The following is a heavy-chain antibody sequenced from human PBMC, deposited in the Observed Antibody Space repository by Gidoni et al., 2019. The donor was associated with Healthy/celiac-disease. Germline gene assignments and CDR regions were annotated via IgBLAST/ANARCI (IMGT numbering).Heavy chain of an antibody. V-gene: IGHV1-18*04. D-gene: IGHD1-26*01. J-gene: IGHJ5*02. CDR2: ISAYNGNT. CDR1: GSAFTSYG. Sequence: QVQLVQSGAEGKKPGASVKVCCQASGSAFTSYGISWVRQAPGQGLEWMGWISAYNGNTNYAQKLQGRVTMTTDTSTSTAYMELRSLRSDDTAVYYCASAPPWELPNDNWFDPWGQGTLVTVSS. CDR3: ASAPPWELPNDNWFDP.